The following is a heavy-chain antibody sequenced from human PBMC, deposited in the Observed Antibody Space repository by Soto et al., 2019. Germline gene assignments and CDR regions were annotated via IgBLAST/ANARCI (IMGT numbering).Heavy chain of an antibody. Sequence: ASVKVSCKPSGYTFTNHGINLVRQAPGQGLEWMGWINPYNANTNYAQKLQGRVTMTTDTSTSTAYMDLRSLTSDDTAVYYCARDRVAGIWGDAFDIWGQGTMVTVSS. CDR1: GYTFTNHG. V-gene: IGHV1-18*04. J-gene: IGHJ3*02. CDR3: ARDRVAGIWGDAFDI. CDR2: INPYNANT. D-gene: IGHD3-16*01.